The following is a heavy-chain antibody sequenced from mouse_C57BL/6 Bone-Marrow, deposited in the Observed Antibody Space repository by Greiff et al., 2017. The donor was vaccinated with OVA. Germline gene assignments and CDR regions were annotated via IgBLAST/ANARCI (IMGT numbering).Heavy chain of an antibody. D-gene: IGHD1-1*01. V-gene: IGHV1-77*01. CDR2: IGPGSGST. Sequence: VKLEESGAELVKPGASVKISCKVSGYTFTDYYINWVKQRPGQGLEWIGKIGPGSGSTYYNEKFKGKATLTADKSSSTAYMQLSSLTSEDSAVYFCARWDTTVVENYYAMDYWGQGTSVTVSS. J-gene: IGHJ4*01. CDR1: GYTFTDYY. CDR3: ARWDTTVVENYYAMDY.